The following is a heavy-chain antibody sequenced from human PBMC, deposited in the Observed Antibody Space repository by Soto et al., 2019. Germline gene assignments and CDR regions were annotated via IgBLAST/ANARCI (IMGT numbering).Heavy chain of an antibody. CDR3: AKADTGPEFDY. J-gene: IGHJ4*02. CDR1: GFTFSNYA. CDR2: VSDSGGSI. Sequence: GGSLRLSCAASGFTFSNYAMSWVRQAPGTGLEWVSSVSDSGGSIYYADSVKGRFTISRDNSKKTLFLQMNSLRAEDTATYYCAKADTGPEFDYWGQGTLVTVS. V-gene: IGHV3-23*01.